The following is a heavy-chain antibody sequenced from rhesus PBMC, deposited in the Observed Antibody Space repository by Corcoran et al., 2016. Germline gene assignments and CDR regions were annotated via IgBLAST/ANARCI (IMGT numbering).Heavy chain of an antibody. J-gene: IGHJ4*01. CDR1: GGSISSGYD. V-gene: IGHV4-76*01. CDR3: ARDRATY. Sequence: QVQLQESGPGVVKPSETPSLTCAVSGGSISSGYDWSGVRQPPGKGLEWIGYIYGSSGSTNYNPSLKNRITISKDASKNQFALKLSSVTAADTAVYYCARDRATYWGQGVLVTVSS. D-gene: IGHD1-44*02. CDR2: IYGSSGST.